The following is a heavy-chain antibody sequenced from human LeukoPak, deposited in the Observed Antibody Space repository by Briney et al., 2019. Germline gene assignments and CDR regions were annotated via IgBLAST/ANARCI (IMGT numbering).Heavy chain of an antibody. V-gene: IGHV4-59*08. CDR2: IFYSGST. CDR3: ARQLYDSIGYSDY. Sequence: SETLSLTCTVSGGSISSYYWSWIRQPPGKGLEWVGYIFYSGSTNYNPSLKSRVTISVDTSKNQFSLKLSSVTAADTAVYYCARQLYDSIGYSDYWGQGTLVTVSS. J-gene: IGHJ4*02. D-gene: IGHD3-22*01. CDR1: GGSISSYY.